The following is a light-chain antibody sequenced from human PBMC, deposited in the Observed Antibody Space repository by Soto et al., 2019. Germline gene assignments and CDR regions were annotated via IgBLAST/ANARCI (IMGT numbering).Light chain of an antibody. J-gene: IGKJ1*01. V-gene: IGKV1-16*01. CDR2: AAS. CDR1: QGIMSF. Sequence: DLQMTQSPSSLSASVGDSVTITCRASQGIMSFLAWLQQKPGQAPKSLIFAASTLQSGVPSRFSGSGSGTHFTLTISRLQPEDFVTYYCQQYHSYPPSFGQGTKVEI. CDR3: QQYHSYPPS.